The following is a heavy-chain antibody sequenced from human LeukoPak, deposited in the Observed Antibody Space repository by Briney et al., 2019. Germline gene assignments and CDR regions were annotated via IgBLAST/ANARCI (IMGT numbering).Heavy chain of an antibody. J-gene: IGHJ3*01. V-gene: IGHV4-61*08. Sequence: PSETLSLTCTVSGGSFSSGGYYWSWIRQHPGKGLEWIGFSFYSGSTNYNPSLKSRVTISVDTSKNQFSLKLTSVTSADTAVYYCARGLDARSAFDVWGQGTMVTVSS. D-gene: IGHD3-16*01. CDR2: SFYSGST. CDR3: ARGLDARSAFDV. CDR1: GGSFSSGGYY.